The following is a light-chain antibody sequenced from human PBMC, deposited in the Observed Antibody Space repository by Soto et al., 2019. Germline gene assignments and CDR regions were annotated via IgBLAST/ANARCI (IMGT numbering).Light chain of an antibody. CDR2: GAF. Sequence: DIQMTQSPSSLSASVGDRVTITCRASQSIIRYLNWYQQKPGKAPNLLIYGAFSLQSGVPSRFSGSGSGTDFTLTISSLQPEDFATYYCQQSHSTPRTFGQGTRVEIK. CDR3: QQSHSTPRT. CDR1: QSIIRY. J-gene: IGKJ1*01. V-gene: IGKV1-39*01.